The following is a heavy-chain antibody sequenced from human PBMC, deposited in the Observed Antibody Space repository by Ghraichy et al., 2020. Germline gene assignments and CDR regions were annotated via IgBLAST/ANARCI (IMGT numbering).Heavy chain of an antibody. D-gene: IGHD3-3*01. CDR1: GGSISSYY. J-gene: IGHJ4*02. CDR3: ARVMTPHPYDFWSGLDY. Sequence: SETLSLTCTVSGGSISSYYWSWIRQPPGKGLEWIGYIYYSGSTNYNPSLKSRVTISVDTSKNQFSLKLSSVTAADTAVYYSARVMTPHPYDFWSGLDYWGQGTLVTVSS. CDR2: IYYSGST. V-gene: IGHV4-59*01.